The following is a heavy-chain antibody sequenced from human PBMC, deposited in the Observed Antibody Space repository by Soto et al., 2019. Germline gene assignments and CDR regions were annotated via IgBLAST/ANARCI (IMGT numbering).Heavy chain of an antibody. Sequence: GGSLRLSCAASGFTFSNAWMNWVRQAPGKGLEWVGRIKSKTDGGTTDYAAPVKGRLTISREDSKNKLYLQMNSLKTEDTAVYYCTTVPRWYYYGSGSLFYDYWGQGTLVTVSS. D-gene: IGHD3-10*01. CDR1: GFTFSNAW. V-gene: IGHV3-15*07. CDR3: TTVPRWYYYGSGSLFYDY. CDR2: IKSKTDGGTT. J-gene: IGHJ4*02.